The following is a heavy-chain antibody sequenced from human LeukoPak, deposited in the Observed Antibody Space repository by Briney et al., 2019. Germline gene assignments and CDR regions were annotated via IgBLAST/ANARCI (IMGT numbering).Heavy chain of an antibody. V-gene: IGHV3-48*03. Sequence: GGSLRLSCAASGFTFSSYEMNWVRQAPGKGLEWVSYISSSGSTIYYADSVKGRFTISRDNAKNSLYLQMNSLRAEDTAVYYCTTDLTYYDFWSGYYIGVNFDYWGQGTLVTVSS. CDR3: TTDLTYYDFWSGYYIGVNFDY. J-gene: IGHJ4*02. CDR1: GFTFSSYE. D-gene: IGHD3-3*01. CDR2: ISSSGSTI.